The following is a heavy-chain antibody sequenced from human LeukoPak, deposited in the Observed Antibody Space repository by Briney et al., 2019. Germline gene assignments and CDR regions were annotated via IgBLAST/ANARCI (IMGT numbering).Heavy chain of an antibody. V-gene: IGHV4-34*01. Sequence: SETLSLTCAVYGGSFSGYYWSWIRQPPGKGLEWIGEINHSGSTNYNPSLKSRATISVDTSKNQFSLKLSSVTAADTAVYYCARVSVRYFDWLPLSWFDPWGQGTLVTVSS. CDR3: ARVSVRYFDWLPLSWFDP. J-gene: IGHJ5*02. D-gene: IGHD3-9*01. CDR2: INHSGST. CDR1: GGSFSGYY.